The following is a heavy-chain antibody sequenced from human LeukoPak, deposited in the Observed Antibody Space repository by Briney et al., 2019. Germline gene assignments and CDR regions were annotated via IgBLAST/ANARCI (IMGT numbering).Heavy chain of an antibody. CDR3: ARGSRRLADFHY. V-gene: IGHV4-59*01. D-gene: IGHD6-19*01. Sequence: SETLSLTCTVSGGSISSYYWSWIRQPPGKGLEWIGYIYYSGSTNYNPSLKSRVTISVDTSKNQFSLKLSSVTAADTAVYYCARGSRRLADFHYWGQGTLVTVSS. CDR2: IYYSGST. CDR1: GGSISSYY. J-gene: IGHJ4*02.